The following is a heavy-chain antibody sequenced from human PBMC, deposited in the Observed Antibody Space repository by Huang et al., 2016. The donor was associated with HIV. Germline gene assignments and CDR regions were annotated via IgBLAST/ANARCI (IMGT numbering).Heavy chain of an antibody. D-gene: IGHD3-16*01. V-gene: IGHV3-11*01. Sequence: QVQLVESGGGLVKPGGSLRLSCAASGFTFTDFYMTWIRKAPGRGLQLGAYIRGSGSSKKYSDSVKGRFTISRDNAKHSVYLQMNTLRAEDTAVYYCARDIDSLMSPDDYWGLGTLVTVSS. CDR3: ARDIDSLMSPDDY. J-gene: IGHJ4*02. CDR1: GFTFTDFY. CDR2: IRGSGSSK.